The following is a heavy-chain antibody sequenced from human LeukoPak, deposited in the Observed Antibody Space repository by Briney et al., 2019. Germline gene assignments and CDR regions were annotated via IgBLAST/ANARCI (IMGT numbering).Heavy chain of an antibody. V-gene: IGHV2-5*02. CDR2: IYWDDDK. CDR1: GFSLSTSGVG. D-gene: IGHD6-13*01. J-gene: IGHJ4*02. CDR3: AHRSVAAAGYYFDY. Sequence: SGPTLVNPTQTLTLTRTFSGFSLSTSGVGVGWIRQPPGKALEWLALIYWDDDKRYSPSLKSRLTITRSTSQNQVVLTMTNMDPVDTATYYCAHRSVAAAGYYFDYWGQGTLVTVSS.